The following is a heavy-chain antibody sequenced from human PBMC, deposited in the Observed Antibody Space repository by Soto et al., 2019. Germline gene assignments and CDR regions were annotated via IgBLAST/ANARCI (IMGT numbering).Heavy chain of an antibody. D-gene: IGHD3-10*01. CDR2: ISGSGGST. CDR1: GFTFSSYA. J-gene: IGHJ6*02. CDR3: AKCGPLTYGSGNVGAVFPPDYYYYYGMDV. V-gene: IGHV3-23*01. Sequence: QPGGSLRLSCAASGFTFSSYAMSWVRQAPGKGLEWVSAISGSGGSTYYADSVKGRFTISRDNSKNTLYLQMNSLRAEDTAVYYCAKCGPLTYGSGNVGAVFPPDYYYYYGMDVWGQGTTVTVSS.